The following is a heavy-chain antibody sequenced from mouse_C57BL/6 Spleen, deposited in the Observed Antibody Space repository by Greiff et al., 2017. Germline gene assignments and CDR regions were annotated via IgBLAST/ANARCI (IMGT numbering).Heavy chain of an antibody. CDR1: GFTFSDYG. CDR3: ARDYSNYGAWFAY. V-gene: IGHV5-17*01. J-gene: IGHJ3*01. D-gene: IGHD2-5*01. Sequence: EVNVVESGGGLVKPGGSLKLSCAASGFTFSDYGMHWVRQAPEKGLEWVAYISSGSSTIYYADTVKGRFTISRDNAKNTLFLQMPILRSEDTAMYYCARDYSNYGAWFAYWGQGTLVTVSA. CDR2: ISSGSSTI.